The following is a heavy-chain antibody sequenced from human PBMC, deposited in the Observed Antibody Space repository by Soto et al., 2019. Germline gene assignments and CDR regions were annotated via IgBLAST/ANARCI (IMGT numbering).Heavy chain of an antibody. CDR1: GYTFTSYD. D-gene: IGHD4-17*01. J-gene: IGHJ6*02. Sequence: ASVKVSCKASGYTFTSYDINWVRQATGQGLEWMGWMNPNSGNTGYAQKFQGRVTMTRNTSISTAYMELSSLRSEDTAVYYCARRGTTVTHYYYYYGMDVWGQGTTVTVYS. CDR2: MNPNSGNT. V-gene: IGHV1-8*01. CDR3: ARRGTTVTHYYYYYGMDV.